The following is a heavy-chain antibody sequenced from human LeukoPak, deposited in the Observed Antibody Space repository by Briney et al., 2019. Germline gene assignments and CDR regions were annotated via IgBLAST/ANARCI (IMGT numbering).Heavy chain of an antibody. J-gene: IGHJ4*02. Sequence: PLETLSLTCTVSGGSLSSYYWSWVRQTPGKGVEWIGYIYYTGSTNHNPSLTSRVTISVDTSKNQFSLKLSSVTASDTAVYYFARNLVPDYWGQGILVTVSS. V-gene: IGHV4-59*01. D-gene: IGHD3-16*02. CDR2: IYYTGST. CDR3: ARNLVPDY. CDR1: GGSLSSYY.